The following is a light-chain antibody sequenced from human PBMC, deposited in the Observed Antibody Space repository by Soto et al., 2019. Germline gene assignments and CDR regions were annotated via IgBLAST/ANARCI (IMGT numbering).Light chain of an antibody. V-gene: IGKV1-5*03. CDR2: KAS. J-gene: IGKJ5*01. CDR1: QTISSW. CDR3: QHYNSYS. Sequence: DSPMTQSPSTLSGSIGDRVTIICRASQTISSWLAWYQQKPGKAPKLLIYKASTLKSGVPSRFSGSGSGTEFTLTISSLQPDDFATYYCQHYNSYSFGQGTRL.